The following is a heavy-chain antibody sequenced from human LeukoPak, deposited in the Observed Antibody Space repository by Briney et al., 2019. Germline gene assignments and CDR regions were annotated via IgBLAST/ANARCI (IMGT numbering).Heavy chain of an antibody. CDR3: ARQPVIAVAGGYWLDP. D-gene: IGHD6-19*01. CDR2: ISSSSSYT. CDR1: GFTFSDYY. V-gene: IGHV3-11*03. J-gene: IGHJ5*02. Sequence: NPGGSLRLSCAASGFTFSDYYMSWIRQAPGKGLEWVSYISSSSSYTNYADSVKGRFTISRDNAKNSLYLQMNSLRAEDTAVYYCARQPVIAVAGGYWLDPWGQGTLVTVSS.